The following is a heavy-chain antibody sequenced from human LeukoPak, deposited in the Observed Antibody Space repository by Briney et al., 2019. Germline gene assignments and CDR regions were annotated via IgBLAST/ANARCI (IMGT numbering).Heavy chain of an antibody. CDR1: GGSISSSAYS. D-gene: IGHD6-13*01. CDR3: ARHGLSSSRWSHWFDP. Sequence: SETLSLTCTVSGGSISSSAYSWGWIRQPPGNGLEWIGTIYYSGSTYYNPSLKRRSPRSVPTSKNQFSLRLTSVTAADTAVYYCARHGLSSSRWSHWFDPWGQGTLVTVSS. CDR2: IYYSGST. V-gene: IGHV4-39*01. J-gene: IGHJ5*02.